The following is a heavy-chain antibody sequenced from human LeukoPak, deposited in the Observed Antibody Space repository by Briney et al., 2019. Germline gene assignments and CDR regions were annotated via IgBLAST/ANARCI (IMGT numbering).Heavy chain of an antibody. Sequence: PGGSLRLSCAASGFTFSSYWMHWVRQAPGKGLVWVSRINSDGSSTSYADSVKGRFTISRDNAKNTLYLQMNRLRAEDTAVYYCARGDSSSCGQHWGQGTLVTVSS. CDR1: GFTFSSYW. D-gene: IGHD6-13*01. CDR2: INSDGSST. CDR3: ARGDSSSCGQH. V-gene: IGHV3-74*01. J-gene: IGHJ1*01.